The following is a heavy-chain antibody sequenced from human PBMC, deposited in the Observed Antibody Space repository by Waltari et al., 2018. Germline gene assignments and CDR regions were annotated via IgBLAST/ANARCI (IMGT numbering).Heavy chain of an antibody. CDR2: INPSGGST. CDR1: EYTFTSSY. D-gene: IGHD2-21*01. CDR3: ARDTGALWMDV. Sequence: QVQLVQSGAEVKKPGASVKISCKTSEYTFTSSYIHWVRQAPGQGLEWMGIINPSGGSTSDEQKFQGRVTMTRDTSTSTVYMELSSLRSEDTAVYYCARDTGALWMDVWGQGTTVTVSS. J-gene: IGHJ6*02. V-gene: IGHV1-46*01.